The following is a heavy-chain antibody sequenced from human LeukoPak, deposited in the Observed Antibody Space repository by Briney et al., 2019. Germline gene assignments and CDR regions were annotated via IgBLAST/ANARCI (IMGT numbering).Heavy chain of an antibody. J-gene: IGHJ4*02. D-gene: IGHD3-10*01. CDR3: AKYGSGSYYRGLWYFDY. CDR2: ISYDGSNK. V-gene: IGHV3-30*04. CDR1: GFTFRSYS. Sequence: GGSLRLSCAASGFTFRSYSMHWVRQAPGKGLEWVAVISYDGSNKYYADSVKGRFTISRDNSKNTLYLQMNSLRAEDTAVYYCAKYGSGSYYRGLWYFDYWGQGTLVTVSS.